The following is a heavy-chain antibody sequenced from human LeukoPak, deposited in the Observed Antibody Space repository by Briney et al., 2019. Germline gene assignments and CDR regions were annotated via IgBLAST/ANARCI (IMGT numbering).Heavy chain of an antibody. D-gene: IGHD6-13*01. CDR3: ARQNRGFIAAAGTDFDY. CDR2: IYHSGST. J-gene: IGHJ4*02. CDR1: GGSISSGGYS. Sequence: SQTLSLTCAVSGGSISSGGYSWSWIRQPPGKGLEWIGYIYHSGSTYYNPSLKSRVTISVDRSKNQFSLKLSSVTAADTAVYYCARQNRGFIAAAGTDFDYWGQGTLVTVSS. V-gene: IGHV4-30-2*02.